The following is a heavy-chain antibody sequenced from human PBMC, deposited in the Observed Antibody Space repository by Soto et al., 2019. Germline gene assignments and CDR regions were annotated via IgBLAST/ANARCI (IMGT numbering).Heavy chain of an antibody. J-gene: IGHJ4*02. D-gene: IGHD3-22*01. CDR1: GYTFTNYA. CDR3: ARDFSSSGYYFGYYFDY. CDR2: INAGNGNT. Sequence: SVKVSSQASGYTFTNYAIHWVRPAPGQRLEWMGWINAGNGNTKYSQKFQGRVTITRDTSASTTYMELSSLRSEDKAVYNCARDFSSSGYYFGYYFDYCGQRSLVIVS. V-gene: IGHV1-3*01.